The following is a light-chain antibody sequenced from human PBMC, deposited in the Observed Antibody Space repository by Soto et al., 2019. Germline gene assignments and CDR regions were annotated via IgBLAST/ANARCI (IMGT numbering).Light chain of an antibody. CDR3: QQSYTTPPWT. CDR1: QSISSY. J-gene: IGKJ1*01. CDR2: DAS. V-gene: IGKV1-39*01. Sequence: DIQMPQSPSSLSASVGDRVTITCRASQSISSYLNWYQQKPGKAPKVLIYDASSLQSGVPSRFSGSGSGTDFTLTISSLQPEDFATYYCQQSYTTPPWTFGQGTKVDIK.